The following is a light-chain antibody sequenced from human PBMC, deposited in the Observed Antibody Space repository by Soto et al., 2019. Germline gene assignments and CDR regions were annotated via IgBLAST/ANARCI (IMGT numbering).Light chain of an antibody. CDR1: QNINNW. CDR3: THPRT. V-gene: IGKV1-5*01. CDR2: DAS. J-gene: IGKJ1*01. Sequence: DFQMTQSPSTLSASVGDRVTITCRASQNINNWVAWYQQKPGKAPKFLIFDASTLQRGVPSRFSGSGFGTEFSLPISSVQSAYFGSYYCTHPRTFGQGTKVEIK.